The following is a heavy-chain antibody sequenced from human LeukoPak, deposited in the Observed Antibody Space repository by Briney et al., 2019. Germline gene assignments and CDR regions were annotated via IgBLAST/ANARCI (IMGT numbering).Heavy chain of an antibody. J-gene: IGHJ3*01. CDR1: RFTLSSYW. V-gene: IGHV3-7*04. CDR3: AREMGANRNDAFDL. Sequence: PGGSLRLSCAASRFTLSSYWMSWVRQAPGKGLEWVANIKQDGSEKYYVDSVKGRFTISRDNAQNSLYLQMNSLRAEDTAVYYCAREMGANRNDAFDLWGQGTMFTVTS. D-gene: IGHD1-26*01. CDR2: IKQDGSEK.